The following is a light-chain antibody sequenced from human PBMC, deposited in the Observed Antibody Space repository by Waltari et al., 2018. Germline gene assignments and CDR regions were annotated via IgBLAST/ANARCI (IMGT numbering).Light chain of an antibody. V-gene: IGLV2-23*02. J-gene: IGLJ3*02. CDR2: DVT. Sequence: QSALTQPASVSGSPGQSITISCTGSSSDVGAYNYVSWYQQHPGKAPKLMIYDVTNRPSGVSNRFSGSKSGNTASLTISGLQADDEADYYCCSYAGTSTFVVFGGGTKLTVL. CDR3: CSYAGTSTFVV. CDR1: SSDVGAYNY.